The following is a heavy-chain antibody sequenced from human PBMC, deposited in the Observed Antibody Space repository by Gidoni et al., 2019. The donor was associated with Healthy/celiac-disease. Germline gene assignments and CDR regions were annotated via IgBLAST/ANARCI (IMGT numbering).Heavy chain of an antibody. CDR1: GGSISSYY. D-gene: IGHD3-3*01. V-gene: IGHV4-59*01. CDR2: IYYSGST. J-gene: IGHJ6*02. CDR3: ARDIVLEGDEGYYYYGMDV. Sequence: QVQLQESGPGLVKPSETLSLTCTVSGGSISSYYWSWIRQPPGKGLEWIGYIYYSGSTNYNPSLKSRVTISVDTSKNQFSLKLSSVTAADTAVYYCARDIVLEGDEGYYYYGMDVWGQGTTVTVSS.